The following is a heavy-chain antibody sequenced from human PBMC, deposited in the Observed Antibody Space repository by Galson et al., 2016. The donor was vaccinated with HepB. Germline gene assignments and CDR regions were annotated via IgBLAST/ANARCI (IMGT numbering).Heavy chain of an antibody. CDR2: ISTANGNT. CDR1: GYTFISYF. J-gene: IGHJ4*02. D-gene: IGHD6-19*01. CDR3: ARSGSSGWYFDY. V-gene: IGHV1-3*04. Sequence: SVKVSCKASGYTFISYFMHWVRQAPGQRLEWMGWISTANGNTKYPQNFQGRVTITRDTSASTAYMELSSLRSEDTAVYYCARSGSSGWYFDYWGQGTLVTVSS.